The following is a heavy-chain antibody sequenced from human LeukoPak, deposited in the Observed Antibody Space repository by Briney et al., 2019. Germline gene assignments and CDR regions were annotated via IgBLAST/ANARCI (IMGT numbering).Heavy chain of an antibody. V-gene: IGHV3-74*01. J-gene: IGHJ4*02. CDR1: GFTFSSYE. Sequence: PGGSLRLSCAASGFTFSSYEMNWVRQAPGKGLVWVSRINSDESSTSYADSVKGRFIISRDNAKNTLYLQMNSLRAEDTAVYYCARVLLEREARWGQGTLVTVSS. CDR3: ARVLLEREAR. CDR2: INSDESST. D-gene: IGHD1-1*01.